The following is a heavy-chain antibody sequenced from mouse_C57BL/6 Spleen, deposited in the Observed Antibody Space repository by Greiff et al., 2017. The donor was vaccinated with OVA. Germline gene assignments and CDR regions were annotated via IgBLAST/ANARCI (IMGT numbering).Heavy chain of an antibody. J-gene: IGHJ4*01. CDR2: IYPGDGDT. CDR3: ASGGGGGYYYAMDY. D-gene: IGHD1-1*02. CDR1: GYAFSSSW. Sequence: QVQLQQSGPELVKPGASVKISCKASGYAFSSSWMNWVKQRPGKGLEWIGRIYPGDGDTNYNGKFKGKATLTADKSSSTAYMQLSSLASEDSAVFFCASGGGGGYYYAMDYWGQGTSVTVSS. V-gene: IGHV1-82*01.